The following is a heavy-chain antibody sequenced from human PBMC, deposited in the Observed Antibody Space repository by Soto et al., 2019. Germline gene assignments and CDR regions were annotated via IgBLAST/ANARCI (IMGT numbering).Heavy chain of an antibody. J-gene: IGHJ4*02. Sequence: SETLSLTCTVSGGSISSYYWSWIRQPPGKGLEWIGYIYYSGSTNYNPSLKSRVTISVDTSKNQFSLKLSSVTAADTAVYYCARLVVLEWNTYFDYWGQGTLLTVSS. CDR3: ARLVVLEWNTYFDY. V-gene: IGHV4-59*08. CDR2: IYYSGST. D-gene: IGHD3-3*01. CDR1: GGSISSYY.